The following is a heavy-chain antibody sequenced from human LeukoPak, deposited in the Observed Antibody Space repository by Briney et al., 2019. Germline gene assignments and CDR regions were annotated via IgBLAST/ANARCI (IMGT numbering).Heavy chain of an antibody. CDR1: GFTFSSYA. D-gene: IGHD7-27*01. CDR2: IRYDGSNK. Sequence: GRSLRLSCAASGFTFSSYAMHWVRQAPGKGLEWVAFIRYDGSNKYYADSVKGRFTISRDNSKNTLYLQMNSLRAEDTAVYYCAKGELGIDYWGQGTLVTVSS. V-gene: IGHV3-30*02. J-gene: IGHJ4*02. CDR3: AKGELGIDY.